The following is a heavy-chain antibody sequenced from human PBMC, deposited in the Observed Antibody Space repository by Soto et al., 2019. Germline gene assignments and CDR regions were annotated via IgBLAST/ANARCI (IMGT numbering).Heavy chain of an antibody. D-gene: IGHD1-26*01. CDR2: IWYDGSNK. CDR3: ARAEYSGSYYVDY. V-gene: IGHV3-33*01. Sequence: ESGGGVVQPGRSLRLSCAASGFTFSSYGMHWVRQAPGKGLEWVAVIWYDGSNKYYADSVKGRFTISRDNSKNTLYLQMNSLRAEDTAVYYCARAEYSGSYYVDYWGQGTLVTVSS. CDR1: GFTFSSYG. J-gene: IGHJ4*02.